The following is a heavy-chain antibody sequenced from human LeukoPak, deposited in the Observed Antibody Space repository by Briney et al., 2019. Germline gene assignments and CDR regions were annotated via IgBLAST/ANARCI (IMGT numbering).Heavy chain of an antibody. CDR1: GVSIDSYH. CDR3: AGRTAATTRPFDY. J-gene: IGHJ4*02. CDR2: FYYTGST. D-gene: IGHD2-21*02. V-gene: IGHV4-59*01. Sequence: SETLSRTCSVSGVSIDSYHWSWIRQPPGKGLEWIGYFYYTGSTNYSPSFEGRVTISEDTSKNQISLRLTSVTAADTAVYYCAGRTAATTRPFDYWGQGTLVTVSS.